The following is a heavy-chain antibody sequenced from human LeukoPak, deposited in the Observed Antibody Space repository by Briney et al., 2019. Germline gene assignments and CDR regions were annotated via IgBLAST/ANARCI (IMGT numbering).Heavy chain of an antibody. CDR1: GYSISSCYY. J-gene: IGHJ4*02. CDR2: IFHTGSA. V-gene: IGHV4-38-2*02. D-gene: IGHD3-10*01. CDR3: AREGKANYGSGSYRYYFDY. Sequence: SETLSLTCNVSGYSISSCYYWGWIRQPPGEGLEHIESIFHTGSADYNPSLKSRVTVSVDTSKNQFSLKLNSVTAADTAVYYCAREGKANYGSGSYRYYFDYWGQGTLVTVSS.